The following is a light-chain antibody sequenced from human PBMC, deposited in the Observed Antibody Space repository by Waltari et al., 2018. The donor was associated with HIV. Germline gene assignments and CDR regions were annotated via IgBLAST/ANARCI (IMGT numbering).Light chain of an antibody. CDR1: SSDVGSYNL. J-gene: IGLJ1*01. CDR3: CSYADSPPYV. CDR2: EVS. Sequence: QSALTPPASVSGSPGQSITIPCTGTSSDVGSYNLVSWYQQHPGKAPKLMVYEVSKRPSGVSNRFSGSKSGNTASLTISGLQAEDEADYYCCSYADSPPYVFGTGTKVTVL. V-gene: IGLV2-23*02.